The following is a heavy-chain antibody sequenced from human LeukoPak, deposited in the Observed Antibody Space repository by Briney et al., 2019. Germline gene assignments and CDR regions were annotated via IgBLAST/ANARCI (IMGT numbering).Heavy chain of an antibody. D-gene: IGHD3-22*01. CDR2: IIPIFGTA. Sequence: SVKVSCKASGYTFTGYYMHWVRQAPGQGLEGMGGIIPIFGTANYAQKFQGRVTITADESTSTAYMELSSLRSEDTAVYYCARAYYYDRSGYYPLDYWGQGTLVTVSS. J-gene: IGHJ4*02. CDR1: GYTFTGYY. CDR3: ARAYYYDRSGYYPLDY. V-gene: IGHV1-69*13.